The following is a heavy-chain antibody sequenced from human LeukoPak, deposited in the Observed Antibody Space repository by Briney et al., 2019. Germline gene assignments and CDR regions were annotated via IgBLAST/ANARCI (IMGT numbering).Heavy chain of an antibody. D-gene: IGHD3-10*01. CDR1: GFTFSNYK. V-gene: IGHV3-48*03. CDR2: ISSSGSII. Sequence: GGSLRLSCAASGFTFSNYKMNWVRQAPGKGLEWVSYISSSGSIIYYSDSVKGRITISRDNAKNSLYLQVNSLRAEDTAVYYCARDFGYFWGQGTLVTVSS. CDR3: ARDFGYF. J-gene: IGHJ4*02.